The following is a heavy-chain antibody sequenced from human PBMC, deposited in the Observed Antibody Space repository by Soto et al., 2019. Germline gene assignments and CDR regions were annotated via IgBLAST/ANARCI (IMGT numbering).Heavy chain of an antibody. CDR2: IDTAGRA. CDR3: ARGATYYDFWSGHYTSYTYYGMDV. J-gene: IGHJ6*02. D-gene: IGHD3-3*01. Sequence: EVQLVESGGGLIQPGGSLRVSCAASEFTVSRNYMTWVRQAPGKGLEWVSVIDTAGRANYAESVKGRFTNSRDNSKNTLYLQMNSLRVEDTAVYYCARGATYYDFWSGHYTSYTYYGMDVWGQGTTVTVS. CDR1: EFTVSRNY. V-gene: IGHV3-53*01.